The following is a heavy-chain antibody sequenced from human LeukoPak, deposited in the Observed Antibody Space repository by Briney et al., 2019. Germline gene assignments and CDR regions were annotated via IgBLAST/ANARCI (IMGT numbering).Heavy chain of an antibody. CDR1: AASASGYY. D-gene: IGHD4-17*01. Sequence: PSETLSLTCTVSAASASGYYWSWLRLPAGKGLEWLGRLYNNGSTNFNPSLKSRVTMSVDTSKNQLSLRLKAVTAADTAVYYCTRDIGSGDYVFFDSWGQGTRVIVSS. J-gene: IGHJ4*02. CDR3: TRDIGSGDYVFFDS. CDR2: LYNNGST. V-gene: IGHV4-4*07.